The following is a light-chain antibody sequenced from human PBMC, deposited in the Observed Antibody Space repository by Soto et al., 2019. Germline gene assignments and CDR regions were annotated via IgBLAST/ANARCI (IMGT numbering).Light chain of an antibody. CDR2: EVS. CDR3: SSYAGSTTYV. V-gene: IGLV2-8*01. CDR1: SSDVGGYNY. Sequence: QSALTQPPSASGSPGQSVTISCTGTSSDVGGYNYVSWYQQHPGKAPKLMIYEVSKRPSGVPDRFSGSKSGNTASLTVSGLQAEDEADYYCSSYAGSTTYVFGNGTRSPS. J-gene: IGLJ1*01.